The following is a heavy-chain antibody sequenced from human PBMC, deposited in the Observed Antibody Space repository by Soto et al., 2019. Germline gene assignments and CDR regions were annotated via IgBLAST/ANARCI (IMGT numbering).Heavy chain of an antibody. J-gene: IGHJ3*02. CDR3: VKGQDYYDRSGYYYGDAFDI. Sequence: GGSLRLSCAASGFTFSSYGMHWVRQAPGKGLEWVAVISYDGSNKYYADSVKGRFTISRDNSKNTLYLQMNSLRAEDTAVYYCVKGQDYYDRSGYYYGDAFDIWGQGTMVTVSS. CDR2: ISYDGSNK. CDR1: GFTFSSYG. V-gene: IGHV3-30*18. D-gene: IGHD3-22*01.